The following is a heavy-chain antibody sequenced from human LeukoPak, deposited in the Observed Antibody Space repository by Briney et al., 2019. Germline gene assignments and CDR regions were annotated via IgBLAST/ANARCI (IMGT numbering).Heavy chain of an antibody. V-gene: IGHV1-2*02. D-gene: IGHD4-17*01. J-gene: IGHJ4*02. CDR3: ARDRVTTNTPYFDS. Sequence: ASVKVSCKTSGFTFTGYYMHWVRQAPGQGLEWMGWINLNSGGTTYAQNFQGRVTMTRDTSITTAYMELSRLTSDDTAVYYCARDRVTTNTPYFDSWGQRTLVTVSS. CDR1: GFTFTGYY. CDR2: INLNSGGT.